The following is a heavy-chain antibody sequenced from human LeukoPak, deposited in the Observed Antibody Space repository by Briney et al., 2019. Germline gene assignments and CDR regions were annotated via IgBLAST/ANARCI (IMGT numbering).Heavy chain of an antibody. CDR2: INQDGSEG. CDR3: SRSLDY. V-gene: IGHV3-7*01. CDR1: GFSFSDYW. J-gene: IGHJ4*02. Sequence: GGSLRLSCAASGFSFSDYWMDWVRQSPGKGVEWVANINQDGSEGYYADSVKGRFTISRDNAKNSLYLQMNKLRAEDTAVYYCSRSLDYWGQGALVTVSS.